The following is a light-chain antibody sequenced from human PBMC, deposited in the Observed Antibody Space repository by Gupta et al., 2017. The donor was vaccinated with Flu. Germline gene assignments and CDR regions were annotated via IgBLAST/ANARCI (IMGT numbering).Light chain of an antibody. CDR3: QQQNSSPCT. CDR2: WAS. Sequence: PLTVTASIKDKFTMSWRASPGNNKDLAWYQQKPGKAPKRLIYWASSVESGVPARFSGSGSGTEFTLTISSRQPEDFANYYCQQQNSSPCTFGQGTKVEIK. CDR1: PGNNKD. J-gene: IGKJ1*01. V-gene: IGKV1-17*01.